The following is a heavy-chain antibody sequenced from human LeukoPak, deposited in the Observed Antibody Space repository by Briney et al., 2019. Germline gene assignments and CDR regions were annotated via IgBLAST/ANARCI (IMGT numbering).Heavy chain of an antibody. V-gene: IGHV4-39*01. J-gene: IGHJ4*02. Sequence: SETLSLTCTVSGGSISSSSAYWGWIRQPPGKGLEWIGSIYYRKNTYYNPSLKSRVTISADTSKNQFSLTLGSVCRTGTAVYYCASPRGFSYGYFDYWGQGTLVTVSS. CDR3: ASPRGFSYGYFDY. CDR2: IYYRKNT. D-gene: IGHD5-18*01. CDR1: GGSISSSSAY.